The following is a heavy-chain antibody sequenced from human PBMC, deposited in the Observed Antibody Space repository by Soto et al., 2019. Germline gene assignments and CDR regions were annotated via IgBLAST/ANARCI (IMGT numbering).Heavy chain of an antibody. V-gene: IGHV4-39*01. J-gene: IGHJ5*01. Sequence: TSETLSLSCTVSGDSMTSSSYYWGWIRQPPGKGLEWIGGIYYSERTSYNSGSTYYSPSLKSRVAISLDTSKSQFSLNVTSVTAADTAVYFCARGRYCLTGRCFPNWFDSWGQGTLVTVSS. CDR2: IYYSERTSYNSGST. CDR1: GDSMTSSSYY. D-gene: IGHD2-15*01. CDR3: ARGRYCLTGRCFPNWFDS.